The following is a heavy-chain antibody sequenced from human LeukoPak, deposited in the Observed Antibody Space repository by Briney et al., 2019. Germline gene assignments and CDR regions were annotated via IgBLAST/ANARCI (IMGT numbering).Heavy chain of an antibody. CDR3: ARDRGYSFDY. J-gene: IGHJ4*02. CDR2: INSGGST. CDR1: GFTFSSYW. D-gene: IGHD1-1*01. V-gene: IGHV3-74*01. Sequence: GGSLRLSCAASGFTFSSYWMHWVLQAPGKGLVWVSHINSGGSTSFADSVKGRFTISRDNAKNTLYLQMNSLRAEDTAVYYCARDRGYSFDYWGQGTLVTVSS.